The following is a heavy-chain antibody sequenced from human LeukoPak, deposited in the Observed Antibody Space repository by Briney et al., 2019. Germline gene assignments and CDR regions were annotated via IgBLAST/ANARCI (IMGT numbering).Heavy chain of an antibody. D-gene: IGHD6-13*01. J-gene: IGHJ4*02. V-gene: IGHV4-38-2*02. CDR3: ARDAGSSWSPFDY. CDR1: DYSISSGYY. Sequence: PSETLSLTCTVSDYSISSGYYWGWIRQPPGKGLEWIGSIYHSGSTYYNPSLKSRVTISVDTSKNQFSLKLNSVTAADTAVYYCARDAGSSWSPFDYWGQGTLVTVSS. CDR2: IYHSGST.